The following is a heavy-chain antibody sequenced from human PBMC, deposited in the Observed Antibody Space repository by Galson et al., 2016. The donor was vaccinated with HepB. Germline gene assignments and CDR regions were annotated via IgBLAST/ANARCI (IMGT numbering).Heavy chain of an antibody. CDR3: ARGGSYLGPFDY. V-gene: IGHV3-30-3*01. Sequence: SLRLSCAASGFTFSSYAMHWVRQAPGKGLEWVAIISYDGSSKYYADSVKGRFTISRDNSKNTLYLQMHSLRVEDTAGYYCARGGSYLGPFDYWGQGTLVTVSS. J-gene: IGHJ4*02. CDR2: ISYDGSSK. D-gene: IGHD1-26*01. CDR1: GFTFSSYA.